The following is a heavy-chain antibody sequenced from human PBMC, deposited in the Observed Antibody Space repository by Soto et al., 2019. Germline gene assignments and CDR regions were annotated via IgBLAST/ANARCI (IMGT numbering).Heavy chain of an antibody. J-gene: IGHJ3*02. V-gene: IGHV3-74*01. D-gene: IGHD3-10*01. CDR2: INSDGTTI. CDR3: ARDRGYPDSFDI. Sequence: PGGSLRLSCAASGFTFSPFWMHWVRQAPGKGLVWVSHINSDGTTIVYADSVKGRFTISRDNAKNKLYLQMNSLRVEDTAVYYCARDRGYPDSFDIWGQGTMVTVSS. CDR1: GFTFSPFW.